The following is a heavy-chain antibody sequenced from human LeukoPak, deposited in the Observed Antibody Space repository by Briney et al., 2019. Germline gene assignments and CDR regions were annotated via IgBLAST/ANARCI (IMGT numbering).Heavy chain of an antibody. CDR3: AKGPPYYYGSGSYYNYFDN. CDR1: GFTFSSYA. D-gene: IGHD3-10*01. V-gene: IGHV3-43*01. J-gene: IGHJ4*02. CDR2: ISCDGGST. Sequence: GGSLRLSCSASGFTFSSYAMHWVRQAPGKGLEWVSLISCDGGSTYYADSVKGRFTISRDNSKNSLYLQMNSLRTEDTALYYCAKGPPYYYGSGSYYNYFDNWGQGTLDTVSS.